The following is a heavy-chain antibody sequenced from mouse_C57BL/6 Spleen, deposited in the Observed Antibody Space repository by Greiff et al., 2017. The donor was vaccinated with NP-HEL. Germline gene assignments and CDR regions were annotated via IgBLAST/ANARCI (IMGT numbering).Heavy chain of an antibody. D-gene: IGHD2-5*01. CDR1: GFTFSSYT. V-gene: IGHV5-9*01. Sequence: EVMLVESGGGLVKPGGSLKLSCAASGFTFSSYTMSWVRQTPEKRLEWVATISGGGGNTYYPDSVKGRFTLSRDNAKNTLYLQMSSLRSEDTALYYCARSGGSNYGRYFDYWGQGTTLTVSS. J-gene: IGHJ2*01. CDR2: ISGGGGNT. CDR3: ARSGGSNYGRYFDY.